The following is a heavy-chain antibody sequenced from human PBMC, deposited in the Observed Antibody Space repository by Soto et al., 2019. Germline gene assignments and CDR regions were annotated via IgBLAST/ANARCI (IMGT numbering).Heavy chain of an antibody. V-gene: IGHV3-21*01. CDR3: ARDAPLRDILTDDAFDI. Sequence: EVQLVESGGGLVKPGGSLRLSCAASGFTFSSYSMNWVRQAPGKGLEWVSSISSSSSYIYYADSVKGRFTISRDNAKNSLYLQMNSLRAEDTAVYYSARDAPLRDILTDDAFDIWGQGTMVTVSS. CDR1: GFTFSSYS. J-gene: IGHJ3*02. D-gene: IGHD3-9*01. CDR2: ISSSSSYI.